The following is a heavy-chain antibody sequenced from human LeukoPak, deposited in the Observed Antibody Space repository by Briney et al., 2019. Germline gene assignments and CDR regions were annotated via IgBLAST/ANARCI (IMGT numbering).Heavy chain of an antibody. V-gene: IGHV4-38-2*02. J-gene: IGHJ4*02. CDR1: DSSITSTYY. CDR2: VFRLQTVRT. CDR3: ARVLHAPYLIAS. Sequence: KPSETLSLTCTVSDSSITSTYYWAWFRQPPGKGLEWIATVFRLQTVRTFNNPSLGSRVTMSLDPSHNQFSLNLTSVTAADTALYFCARVLHAPYLIASWGQGTLVTVSS. D-gene: IGHD2-8*01.